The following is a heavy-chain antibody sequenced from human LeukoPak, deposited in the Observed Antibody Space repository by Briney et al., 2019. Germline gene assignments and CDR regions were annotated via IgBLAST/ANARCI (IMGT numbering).Heavy chain of an antibody. J-gene: IGHJ4*02. Sequence: GGSLRLSCATSGFSFSSYAMSWVRQAPGKGLEWVSAMSSSDDGRYYAASVRGRFTISRDTSRSTLYLQMNSLRVEDTAVYYCAKVQSSVWVQTFDYWGQGTRVTVSS. CDR3: AKVQSSVWVQTFDY. D-gene: IGHD5-18*01. CDR1: GFSFSSYA. CDR2: MSSSDDGR. V-gene: IGHV3-23*01.